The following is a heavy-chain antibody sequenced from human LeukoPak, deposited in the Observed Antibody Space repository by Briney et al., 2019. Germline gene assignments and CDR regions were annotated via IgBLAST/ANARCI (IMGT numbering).Heavy chain of an antibody. CDR1: GFTFAEYT. V-gene: IGHV3-9*01. Sequence: GGSLRLSCAASGFTFAEYTMHWVRQAPGKGLEWVSGISWNSGSIGYADSVKGRFTISRDNAKNSLYLQMNSLRAEDTALYYCAKDLVARWYYGMDVWGQGTTVTVSS. CDR3: AKDLVARWYYGMDV. D-gene: IGHD2-8*02. CDR2: ISWNSGSI. J-gene: IGHJ6*02.